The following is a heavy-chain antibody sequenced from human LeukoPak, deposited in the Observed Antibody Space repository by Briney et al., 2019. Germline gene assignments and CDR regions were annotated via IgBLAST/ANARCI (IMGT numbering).Heavy chain of an antibody. V-gene: IGHV1-69*06. CDR3: ARSSIIAAAGPYYFDY. J-gene: IGHJ4*02. Sequence: GASVKVSCKASGGTFSSYAISWVRQAPGQGLEWMGGIIPIFGTANYAEKFQGRVTITADNSTSTAYMELSSLSSEDTAVYYCARSSIIAAAGPYYFDYWGQGTLVTVSS. CDR2: IIPIFGTA. D-gene: IGHD6-13*01. CDR1: GGTFSSYA.